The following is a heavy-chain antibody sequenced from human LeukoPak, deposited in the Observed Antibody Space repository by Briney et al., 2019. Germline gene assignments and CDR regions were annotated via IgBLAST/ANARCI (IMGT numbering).Heavy chain of an antibody. J-gene: IGHJ4*02. CDR3: ARDEGEGGATFDY. CDR2: IYYSGST. V-gene: IGHV4-59*01. D-gene: IGHD1-26*01. CDR1: GGSISSYY. Sequence: PSETLSLTCTVSGGSISSYYWSWIRQPPGKGLEWIGYIYYSGSTNYNPSLKSRVTISVDTSKNQFSLKLSSVTAADTAVYYCARDEGEGGATFDYWGQGTLVTVSS.